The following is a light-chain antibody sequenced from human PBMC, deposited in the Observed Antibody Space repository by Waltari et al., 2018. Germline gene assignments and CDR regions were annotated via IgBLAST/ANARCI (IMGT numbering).Light chain of an antibody. V-gene: IGKV1-5*01. J-gene: IGKJ2*01. CDR2: KAS. CDR3: QQFDTDVT. CDR1: PRIYIW. Sequence: IQVIQSPSTLSASVRHTVTISSRVRPRIYIWLAWYQQKPGKAPKLLIKKASTLEDGVPSRFSGSGSGTEFTLTIKSLQPDDFGTYFCQQFDTDVTFGQGTKVEI.